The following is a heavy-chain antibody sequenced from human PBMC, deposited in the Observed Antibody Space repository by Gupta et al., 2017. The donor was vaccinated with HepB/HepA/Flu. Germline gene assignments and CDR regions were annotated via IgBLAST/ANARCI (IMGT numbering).Heavy chain of an antibody. J-gene: IGHJ4*02. D-gene: IGHD3-22*01. V-gene: IGHV1-24*01. Sequence: QVQLVQSGAEVKKPGASVKVSCKVSGYTFTDLSIHWVRQAPGKGLEWMGGFDPEDGETIYAQKFQDRVTMSEDIFKDTAYMELSSLRSEDTAVYYCATAIDYYDSSGYSGYNFWGQGTLVTVSS. CDR2: FDPEDGET. CDR1: GYTFTDLS. CDR3: ATAIDYYDSSGYSGYNF.